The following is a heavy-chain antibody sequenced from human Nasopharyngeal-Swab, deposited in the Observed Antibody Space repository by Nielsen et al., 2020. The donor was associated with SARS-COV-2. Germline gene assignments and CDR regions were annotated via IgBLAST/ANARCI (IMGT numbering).Heavy chain of an antibody. J-gene: IGHJ6*03. CDR3: AKDLNSNFLNYMDV. V-gene: IGHV3-23*01. D-gene: IGHD4-11*01. CDR1: GFTFSRFG. Sequence: GASLNTSCAASGFTFSRFGMGWVRQAPGKGLEWVSAISASGVTTYYADSVKGRFTISRDNSKSTLYLQMNSLRAEDTAAYYCAKDLNSNFLNYMDVWGKGTAVSVSS. CDR2: ISASGVTT.